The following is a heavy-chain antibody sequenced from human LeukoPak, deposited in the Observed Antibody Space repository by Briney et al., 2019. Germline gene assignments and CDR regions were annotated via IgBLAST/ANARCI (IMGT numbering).Heavy chain of an antibody. J-gene: IGHJ5*02. CDR3: AGDRSLGGYACAS. V-gene: IGHV4-59*01. Sequence: SDTLSLTCTVSGGSISSYYLIWIRQPPPEGLEWIGYIYYIGSANYNPSLKVQVTISVAPSKNKSPLKLSPVTAADPAVYYCAGDRSLGGYACASWGQGNLV. CDR1: GGSISSYY. D-gene: IGHD5-12*01. CDR2: IYYIGSA.